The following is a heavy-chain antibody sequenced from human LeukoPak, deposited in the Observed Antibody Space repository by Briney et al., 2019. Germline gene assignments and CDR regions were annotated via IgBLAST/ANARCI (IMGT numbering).Heavy chain of an antibody. J-gene: IGHJ4*02. CDR3: ARARGYSSSRYFDY. CDR2: ISGSGDST. D-gene: IGHD6-6*01. Sequence: PGRSLRLSCAASGFTFSSYAMNWVRQAPGKGLEWVSGISGSGDSTYYADSVKGRFTISRDNSKNTLYLQMNSLRAEDTAVYYCARARGYSSSRYFDYWGQGTLVTVSS. V-gene: IGHV3-23*01. CDR1: GFTFSSYA.